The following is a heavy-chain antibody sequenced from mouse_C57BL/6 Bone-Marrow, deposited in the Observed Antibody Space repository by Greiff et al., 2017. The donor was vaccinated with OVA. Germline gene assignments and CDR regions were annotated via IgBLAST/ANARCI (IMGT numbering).Heavy chain of an antibody. CDR3: ARDDYYAMDY. V-gene: IGHV5-4*01. Sequence: EVKLVESGGGLVKPGGSLKLSCAASGFTFSSYAMSWVRQTPEKRLEWVATISDGGSYTSYPDNVKGRFTISRDNAKNNLYLQMSHLKSEDTAMYYCARDDYYAMDYWGQGTSVTVSS. CDR1: GFTFSSYA. J-gene: IGHJ4*01. CDR2: ISDGGSYT.